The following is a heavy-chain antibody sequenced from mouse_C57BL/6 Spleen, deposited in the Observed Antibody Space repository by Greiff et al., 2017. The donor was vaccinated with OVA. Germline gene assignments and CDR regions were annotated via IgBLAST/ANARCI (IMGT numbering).Heavy chain of an antibody. CDR3: ARSYYEDWYFDV. Sequence: EVMLVESGGGLVKPGGSLKLYCAASGFTFSDYGMHWVRQAPEKGLEWVAYISSGSSTIYYADTVKGRFTISRDNAKNTLFLQMTSLRSEDTAMYYCARSYYEDWYFDVWGTGTTVTVSS. D-gene: IGHD1-1*01. CDR2: ISSGSSTI. V-gene: IGHV5-17*01. CDR1: GFTFSDYG. J-gene: IGHJ1*03.